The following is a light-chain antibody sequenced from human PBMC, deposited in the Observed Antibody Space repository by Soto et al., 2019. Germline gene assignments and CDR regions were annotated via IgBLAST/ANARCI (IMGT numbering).Light chain of an antibody. J-gene: IGLJ3*02. CDR2: DDN. CDR3: GTWDNSLSVVV. Sequence: QPVLTQPPSVSAVPGQKVTMSCSGSGSNIGNNFVSWYQQFPGTAPKLLIYDDNKRPTGIPDRFSASKSGTSATLGITGLQTGDEADYYCGTWDNSLSVVVFGGGTKLTVL. V-gene: IGLV1-51*01. CDR1: GSNIGNNF.